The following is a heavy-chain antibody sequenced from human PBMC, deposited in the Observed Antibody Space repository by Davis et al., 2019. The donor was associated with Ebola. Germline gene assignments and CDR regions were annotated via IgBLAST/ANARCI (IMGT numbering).Heavy chain of an antibody. J-gene: IGHJ5*02. D-gene: IGHD7-27*01. V-gene: IGHV3-48*03. CDR2: VCSSGRTI. CDR3: VRRNWGSAAS. CDR1: GFTLSRYG. Sequence: GGSLRLSCAASGFTLSRYGMNWVRQAPGTGLEWVSYVCSSGRTIYYADSVKGRFTISRDAVNNSLYLQMDSLRVEDTAVYYCVRRNWGSAASWGQGTLVTVSS.